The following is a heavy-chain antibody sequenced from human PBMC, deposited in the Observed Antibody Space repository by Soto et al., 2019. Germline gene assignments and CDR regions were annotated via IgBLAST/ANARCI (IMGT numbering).Heavy chain of an antibody. CDR3: ARDGGYSHLDY. D-gene: IGHD3-22*01. CDR1: GFTFISYG. V-gene: IGHV3-33*01. J-gene: IGHJ4*02. Sequence: PGGSLRLSCAASGFTFISYGMHWVRQAPGKGLEWVAVIWYDESNKYYADSVKGRFTISRDNSKNTLYLQMNSPRAEDTAVYYCARDGGYSHLDYWGQGTLVTVSS. CDR2: IWYDESNK.